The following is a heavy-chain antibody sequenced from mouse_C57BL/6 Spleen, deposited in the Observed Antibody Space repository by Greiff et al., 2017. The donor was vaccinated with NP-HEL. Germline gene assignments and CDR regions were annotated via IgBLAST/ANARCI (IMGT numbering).Heavy chain of an antibody. J-gene: IGHJ4*01. Sequence: QVQLQQSGPELVKPGASVKISCKASGYAFSSSWMNWVKQRPGKGLEWIGRIYPGDGDTNYNGKFKGKATLTADKSSSTAYMQLSSLTSEDSAVYFGARVGGYGSYAKDYWGQGTSVTVS. CDR2: IYPGDGDT. V-gene: IGHV1-82*01. CDR3: ARVGGYGSYAKDY. D-gene: IGHD1-1*01. CDR1: GYAFSSSW.